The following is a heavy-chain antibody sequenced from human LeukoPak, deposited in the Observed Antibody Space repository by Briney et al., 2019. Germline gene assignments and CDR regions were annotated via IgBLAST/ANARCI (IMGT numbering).Heavy chain of an antibody. CDR1: GGSISSSSYY. CDR3: ASDLLDYDSSGQGVS. Sequence: PSETLSLTCTVSGGSISSSSYYWGWIRQPPGKGLEWIGSIYYSGSTYYNPSLKSRVTISVDTFKNQFSLKLSSVTAADTAVYYCASDLLDYDSSGQGVSWGQGTLVTVSS. V-gene: IGHV4-39*07. CDR2: IYYSGST. D-gene: IGHD3-22*01. J-gene: IGHJ5*02.